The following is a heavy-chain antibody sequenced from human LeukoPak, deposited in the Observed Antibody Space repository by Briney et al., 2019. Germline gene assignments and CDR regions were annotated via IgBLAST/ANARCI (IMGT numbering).Heavy chain of an antibody. D-gene: IGHD2-2*03. CDR3: ARQAGSWQYMVGGRIDS. J-gene: IGHJ4*02. V-gene: IGHV4-39*01. CDR2: IYYSGTT. Sequence: SETLSLTCTVSGGSISISSSYWNWIRQPPGKGLEWIGSIYYSGTTYYNPSLKSRLTISVDTSKNQFSLKLSSVTAADTAVYYCARQAGSWQYMVGGRIDSWGQGTLVTVSS. CDR1: GGSISISSSY.